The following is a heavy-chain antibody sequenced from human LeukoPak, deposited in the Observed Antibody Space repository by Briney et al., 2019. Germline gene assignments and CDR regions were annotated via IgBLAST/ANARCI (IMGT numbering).Heavy chain of an antibody. CDR2: ISSGSSYI. D-gene: IGHD5-18*01. V-gene: IGHV3-21*01. J-gene: IGHJ5*02. CDR1: GFTFSNAW. Sequence: GGSLRLSCAASGFTFSNAWMSWVRQAPGKGLEWVSSISSGSSYIYYADSVKGRFTISRDNAKNPLYLQMNSLRAEDTAVYYCARVVGYSYGRFDPWGQGTLVTVSS. CDR3: ARVVGYSYGRFDP.